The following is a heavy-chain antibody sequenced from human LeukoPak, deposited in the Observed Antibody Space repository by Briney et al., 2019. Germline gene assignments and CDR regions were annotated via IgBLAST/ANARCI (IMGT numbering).Heavy chain of an antibody. V-gene: IGHV3-53*01. CDR2: IYSGGSP. D-gene: IGHD3-22*01. CDR3: VKLTLWGDESSSNRWFDP. Sequence: GGSLRLSCAASGFTVRSSYMSWVRQAPGKGLEWVSVIYSGGSPDYADSVKGRFTISRDNSKNTLYLQMNSLRVEDTAVYYCVKLTLWGDESSSNRWFDPWGQGTLVTVSS. J-gene: IGHJ5*02. CDR1: GFTVRSSY.